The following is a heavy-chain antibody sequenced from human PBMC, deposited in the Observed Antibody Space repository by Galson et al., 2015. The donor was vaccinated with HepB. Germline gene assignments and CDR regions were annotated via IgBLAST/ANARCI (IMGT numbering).Heavy chain of an antibody. J-gene: IGHJ4*02. CDR2: IWYDGSKK. CDR1: GFILSSYG. D-gene: IGHD4-23*01. Sequence: SLRLSCAASGFILSSYGMHWVRQAPGKGLEWVAVIWYDGSKKYYADSVKGRFTISRDNSKSTLNLQMDSLRVEHTAMFYCARGGGAAYGVSSGRFAYWREGTLVTVYS. CDR3: ARGGGAAYGVSSGRFAY. V-gene: IGHV3-33*01.